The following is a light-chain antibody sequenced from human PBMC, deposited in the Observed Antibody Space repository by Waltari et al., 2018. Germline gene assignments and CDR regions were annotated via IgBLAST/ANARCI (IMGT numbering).Light chain of an antibody. J-gene: IGLJ2*01. CDR1: SSDVGSYKY. Sequence: QSALTQPASVSGSPGQSITISCTGTSSDVGSYKYVPWYQQYPGKAPKLIMYGVRNRPSGFSSRFSASKSGNTASLTISGLQAEDEADYYCTSYTTSNTLVFGGGTKLTVL. CDR2: GVR. V-gene: IGLV2-14*01. CDR3: TSYTTSNTLV.